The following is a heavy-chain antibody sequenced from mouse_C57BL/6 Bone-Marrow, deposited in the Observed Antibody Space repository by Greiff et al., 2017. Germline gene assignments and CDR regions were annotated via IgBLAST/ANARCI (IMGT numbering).Heavy chain of an antibody. CDR2: IDPNSGGT. V-gene: IGHV1-72*01. CDR3: ARKRGNYFDY. J-gene: IGHJ2*01. Sequence: QVQLQQPGAELVKPGASVTLSCKASGYTFTSYWMHWVKQRPGRGLEWIGRIDPNSGGTKYNEQFKSKATLTVDKPSSTAYMQLSSLTAEDSAFYYCARKRGNYFDYWGQGTTLTVAS. CDR1: GYTFTSYW.